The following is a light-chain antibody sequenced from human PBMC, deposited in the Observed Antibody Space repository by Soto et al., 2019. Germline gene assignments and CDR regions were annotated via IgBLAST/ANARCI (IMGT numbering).Light chain of an antibody. V-gene: IGLV1-36*01. J-gene: IGLJ2*01. CDR3: AAWDDSLNGPV. CDR2: SDD. CDR1: SSNIGNNA. Sequence: QSVLTQPPSVSEAPRQRVTISCSGSSSNIGNNAVNWYQQLPGKAPKHLIYSDDLLPSGVSDRFSGSKSGTSASLAISGLQSEDEANYYCAAWDDSLNGPVFGGGTKLTVL.